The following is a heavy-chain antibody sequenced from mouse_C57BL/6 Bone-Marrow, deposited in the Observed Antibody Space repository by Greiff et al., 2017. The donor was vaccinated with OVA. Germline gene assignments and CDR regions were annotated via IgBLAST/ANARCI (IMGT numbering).Heavy chain of an antibody. CDR3: TTSGYDGYS. D-gene: IGHD2-3*01. V-gene: IGHV14-1*01. CDR1: GFNIKAYY. Sequence: EVQLQQSGAELVRPGASVKLSCTASGFNIKAYYMHWVQQRPEPGLEWIGRIDPEDGDPEYAPKFQGKATMTADTSSNTAYLQLISLTSEDTAVYYCTTSGYDGYSWGQGTTLTVSS. CDR2: IDPEDGDP. J-gene: IGHJ2*01.